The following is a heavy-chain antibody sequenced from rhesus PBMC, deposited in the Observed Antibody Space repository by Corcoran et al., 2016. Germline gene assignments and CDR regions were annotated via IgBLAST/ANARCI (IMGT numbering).Heavy chain of an antibody. CDR1: GVSISSTYW. CDR3: ARGSSSGWSSYGLDS. V-gene: IGHV4-93*01. J-gene: IGHJ6*01. CDR2: RYRSGERT. Sequence: QVQLQQSGPAVVKPSETVPLTCAVSGVSISSTYWWRWIRQSAGRGLEWIGARYRSGERTLYNPSLKTRVTISKDTSKNQFTLTLNSVTAADTAVYYCARGSSSGWSSYGLDSWGHGVVVTVSS. D-gene: IGHD6S26*01.